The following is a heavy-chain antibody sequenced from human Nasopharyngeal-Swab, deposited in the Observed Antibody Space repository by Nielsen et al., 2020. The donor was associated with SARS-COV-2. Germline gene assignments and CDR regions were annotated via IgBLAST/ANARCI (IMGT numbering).Heavy chain of an antibody. D-gene: IGHD2-2*01. CDR2: IDWDDDK. J-gene: IGHJ5*02. V-gene: IGHV2-70*01. Sequence: WIRQPPGKALEWLALIDWDDDKYYSTSLKTRLTISKDTSKNRVVLTMTNMDPVDTATYYCARISSTSFWFDPWGQGTLVTVSS. CDR3: ARISSTSFWFDP.